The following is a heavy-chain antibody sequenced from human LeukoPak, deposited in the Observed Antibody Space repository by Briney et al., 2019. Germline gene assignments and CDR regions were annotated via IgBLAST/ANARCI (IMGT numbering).Heavy chain of an antibody. CDR1: GYSISSGYY. CDR3: ARDVKVKAFDI. D-gene: IGHD3-16*02. CDR2: IYHSGST. J-gene: IGHJ3*02. V-gene: IGHV4-38-2*02. Sequence: PSETLSLTCAVSGYSISSGYYWGWIRQPPGKGLEWIGSIYHSGSTYYNPSLKSRVTISVDTSKNQFSPKLSSVTAADTAVYYCARDVKVKAFDIWGQGTMVTVSS.